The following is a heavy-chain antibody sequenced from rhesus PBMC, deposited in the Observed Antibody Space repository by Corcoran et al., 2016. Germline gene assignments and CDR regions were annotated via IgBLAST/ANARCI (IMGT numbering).Heavy chain of an antibody. V-gene: IGHV4-65*01. Sequence: QVQLQESGPGLVKPSETLSLTCAVSGGSVSSGHWWNWIRQPPGKGLEWIWYISGSSAATYYNPSLKRRVTFSRDTSKNHFSLMLNSVAAADTAVYYCARGSTVDYWGPGVLVTVSS. CDR3: ARGSTVDY. CDR1: GGSVSSGHW. CDR2: ISGSSAAT. J-gene: IGHJ4*01.